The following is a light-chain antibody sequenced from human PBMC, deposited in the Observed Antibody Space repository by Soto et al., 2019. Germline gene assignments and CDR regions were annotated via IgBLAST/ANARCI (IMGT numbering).Light chain of an antibody. CDR3: AAWDDSLSAVV. Sequence: QPVLTQPPSASGTPGQRVTISCSGSSSNIGSNYVYWYQQFPGSGPKLLIYRNDQRPSGVPDRFSGSKSGTSASLAISGPRSEDEADYYCAAWDDSLSAVVFGGGTKLTVL. CDR2: RND. J-gene: IGLJ2*01. V-gene: IGLV1-47*01. CDR1: SSNIGSNY.